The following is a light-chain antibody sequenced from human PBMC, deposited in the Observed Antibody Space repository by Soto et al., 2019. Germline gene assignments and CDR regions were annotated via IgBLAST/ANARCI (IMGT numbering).Light chain of an antibody. V-gene: IGLV2-14*03. CDR3: SSYTTSSTVV. CDR1: SSDVGGYDY. Sequence: QSALTQPASVSGSPGQSITISCTGSSSDVGGYDYVCWYQQYPGKAPKLIIYAVTDRPSGVSNRFSGSKSGNTASLIISGLQADDEADYYCSSYTTSSTVVFGGGTKLTVL. J-gene: IGLJ2*01. CDR2: AVT.